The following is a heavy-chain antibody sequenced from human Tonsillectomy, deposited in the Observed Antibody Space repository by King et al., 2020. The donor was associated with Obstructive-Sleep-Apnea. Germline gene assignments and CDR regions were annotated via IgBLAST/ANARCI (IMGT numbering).Heavy chain of an antibody. CDR3: AREAGRDWNDFMEY. CDR1: GFTVTRNY. V-gene: IGHV3-66*01. J-gene: IGHJ4*02. D-gene: IGHD1-1*01. Sequence: VQLVESGGGLVQPGGSLRLSCAASGFTVTRNYMTWVRQAPGKGLEWVSFTTSDGNTYYTDSVKGRFTVSRDNSKNTLYLQLNSLRAEDTAVYYCAREAGRDWNDFMEYWGQGTLVTVSS. CDR2: TTSDGNT.